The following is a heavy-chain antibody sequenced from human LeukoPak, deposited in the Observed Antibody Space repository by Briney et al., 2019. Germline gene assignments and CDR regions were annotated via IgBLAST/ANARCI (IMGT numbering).Heavy chain of an antibody. CDR2: IIPIFGTA. J-gene: IGHJ4*02. V-gene: IGHV1-69*13. CDR1: GGSFSSYA. Sequence: ASVKVSXKASGGSFSSYAISWVRQAPGQGLEWMGGIIPIFGTANYAQKFQGRVTITADESTSTAYMELSSLRSEDTAVYYCARSHSPYCSGGSCYSTIDYWGQGTLVTVSS. CDR3: ARSHSPYCSGGSCYSTIDY. D-gene: IGHD2-15*01.